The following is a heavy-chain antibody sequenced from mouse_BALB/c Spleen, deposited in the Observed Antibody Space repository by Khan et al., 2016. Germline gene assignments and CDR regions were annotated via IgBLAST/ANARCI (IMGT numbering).Heavy chain of an antibody. D-gene: IGHD2-4*01. V-gene: IGHV2-9*02. CDR3: PGEHRDYDALFAS. J-gene: IGHJ3*01. CDR1: GFSLTNSG. CDR2: IWSGRST. Sequence: QVQLQESGPGLVAPSQSLSITWTVSGFSLTNSGVHWLRQPPGKGLAWLGVIWSGRSTHYNPAPMSRLSITKDNSQNQVFLKMNSLQTDDSAMACCPGEHRDYDALFASWCQGTMIIVSA.